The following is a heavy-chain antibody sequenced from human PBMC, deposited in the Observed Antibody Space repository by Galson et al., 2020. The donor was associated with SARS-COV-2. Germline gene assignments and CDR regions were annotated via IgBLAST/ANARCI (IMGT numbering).Heavy chain of an antibody. Sequence: SETLSLTCSVSGGSITSSNYNWGWVRQPPGKGLEWIGNVYNSGNTYYNPSLKSRVTISVDTSNNQFTLKLISMTAADTAVYFCARGRGDTAMGAFDYWGQGTLVTVSP. V-gene: IGHV4-39*06. CDR1: GGSITSSNYN. CDR3: ARGRGDTAMGAFDY. D-gene: IGHD5-18*01. CDR2: VYNSGNT. J-gene: IGHJ4*02.